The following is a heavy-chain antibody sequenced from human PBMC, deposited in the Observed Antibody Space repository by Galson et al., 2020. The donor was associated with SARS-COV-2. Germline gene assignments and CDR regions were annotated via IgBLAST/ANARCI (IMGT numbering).Heavy chain of an antibody. V-gene: IGHV1-2*02. D-gene: IGHD3-22*01. CDR3: ARLPYYYDSSGYKGAVDY. CDR1: GYTFTGYY. CDR2: INPNSGGT. Sequence: ASVKVSCKASGYTFTGYYMHWVRQAPGQGLEWMGWINPNSGGTNYAQKFQGRVTMTRDTSISTAYMELSRLRSDDTAVYYCARLPYYYDSSGYKGAVDYWGQGTLVTVSS. J-gene: IGHJ4*02.